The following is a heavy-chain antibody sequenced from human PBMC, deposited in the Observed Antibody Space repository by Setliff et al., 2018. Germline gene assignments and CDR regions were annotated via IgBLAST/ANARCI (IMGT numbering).Heavy chain of an antibody. V-gene: IGHV1-46*01. Sequence: ASVKVSCKASGGTFSSYGISWVRQAPGQGLEWMGLINPSGENTNYAQKFQGRVTITRDTSASTVYMELSSVRSEDTAVYYCARSPYSRRAFDIWGQGTMVTVSS. D-gene: IGHD5-12*01. CDR2: INPSGENT. CDR1: GGTFSSYG. CDR3: ARSPYSRRAFDI. J-gene: IGHJ3*02.